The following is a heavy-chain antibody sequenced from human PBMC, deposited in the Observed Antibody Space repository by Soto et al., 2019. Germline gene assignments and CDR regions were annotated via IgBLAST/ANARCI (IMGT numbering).Heavy chain of an antibody. J-gene: IGHJ3*02. D-gene: IGHD3-10*01. CDR3: ARGVRLDAFDI. Sequence: QVQLQESGPGLVKPSDTLSLTCAVSGYSISSSNWWGWIRQPPGKGLEWIGYIYYRGSTDYNPSRKXXVTMSVDTSKNQFSLKLSSVTAVDTAVYYCARGVRLDAFDIWGQGTMVTVSS. V-gene: IGHV4-28*03. CDR2: IYYRGST. CDR1: GYSISSSNW.